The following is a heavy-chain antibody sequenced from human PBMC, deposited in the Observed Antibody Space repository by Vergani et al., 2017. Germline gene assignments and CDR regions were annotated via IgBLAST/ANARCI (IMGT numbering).Heavy chain of an antibody. CDR2: IYVSGIT. D-gene: IGHD2/OR15-2a*01. Sequence: QVQLQESGPGLVKPSQTLSLTCTVSGASINNDFYYWHWIRQPAGKGLEWIGRIYVSGITDYNSSLQSRVSMSVDTSKNQFSLTLTSVTAADTAVYYCARDNKQRRPRALDLWGQGTMVTVSS. CDR1: GASINNDFYY. V-gene: IGHV4-61*02. J-gene: IGHJ3*01. CDR3: ARDNKQRRPRALDL.